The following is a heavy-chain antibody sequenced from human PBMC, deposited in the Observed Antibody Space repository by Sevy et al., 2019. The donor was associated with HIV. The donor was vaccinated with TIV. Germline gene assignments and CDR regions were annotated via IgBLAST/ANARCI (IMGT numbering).Heavy chain of an antibody. Sequence: ASVQVSCKASGYRFMDFYFHWVRQAPGQGPEWMGWINPKNGVTAYARKLQGRITIARDTSTTTAYMDLTRLTSDDTAIYYCARDLVKGFDFWGQGTPVTVSS. CDR1: GYRFMDFY. V-gene: IGHV1-2*02. CDR3: ARDLVKGFDF. CDR2: INPKNGVT. J-gene: IGHJ5*01.